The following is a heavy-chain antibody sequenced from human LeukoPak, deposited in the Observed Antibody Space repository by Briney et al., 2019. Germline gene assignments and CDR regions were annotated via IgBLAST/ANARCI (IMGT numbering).Heavy chain of an antibody. Sequence: GGSLRLSCAASGFTFSSYGMHWVRQAPGKGLEWVAVIWYDGSNKYYADSVKGRFTISRDNSKNTLYLQMNSLRAEDTAVYYCAKELSLYSSGWLFDYWGQGTLVTVSS. CDR1: GFTFSSYG. J-gene: IGHJ4*02. CDR2: IWYDGSNK. CDR3: AKELSLYSSGWLFDY. V-gene: IGHV3-33*06. D-gene: IGHD6-19*01.